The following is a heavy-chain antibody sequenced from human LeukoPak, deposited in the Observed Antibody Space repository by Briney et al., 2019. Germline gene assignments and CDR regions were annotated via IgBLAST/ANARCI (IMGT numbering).Heavy chain of an antibody. Sequence: GRSLRLSCAASGFTFSDYGIHWVRQAPCKGLEWVAVIWYDGTNKYYGDSVKGRFTISRDNSKNTLYLQMNSLRAEDTAVYYCAKDRGSYSTTADSWGQGTLVTVSS. CDR2: IWYDGTNK. J-gene: IGHJ5*01. D-gene: IGHD1-26*01. V-gene: IGHV3-33*06. CDR3: AKDRGSYSTTADS. CDR1: GFTFSDYG.